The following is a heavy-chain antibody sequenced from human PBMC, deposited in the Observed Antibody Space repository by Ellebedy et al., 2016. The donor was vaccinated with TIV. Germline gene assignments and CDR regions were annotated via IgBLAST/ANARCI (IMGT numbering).Heavy chain of an antibody. CDR2: INPNSGGT. D-gene: IGHD5/OR15-5a*01. CDR1: GYTFTDYY. Sequence: AASVKVSCKTSGYTFTDYYIHWVRHAPGQGLEWMAWINPNSGGTNYAQKFQGRVTVTRDTSTSTAFLELSRLRSDDTAMYYCTRDLTNIVSGDYWGQGTLVTVSS. V-gene: IGHV1-2*02. J-gene: IGHJ4*02. CDR3: TRDLTNIVSGDY.